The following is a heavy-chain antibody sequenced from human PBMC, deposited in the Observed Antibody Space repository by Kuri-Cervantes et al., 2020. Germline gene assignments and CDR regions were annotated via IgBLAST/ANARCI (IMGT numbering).Heavy chain of an antibody. V-gene: IGHV1-2*02. CDR3: ARGGAPELLWFGAYYFDY. J-gene: IGHJ4*02. CDR2: NNPNSGGT. Sequence: ASVKVSCKASGYTFTGYYMHWVRQAPGQGLEWMGWNNPNSGGTNYAQKFQGRVTMTRDTSISTAYMELSRVRSDDTAVYYCARGGAPELLWFGAYYFDYWGQGTLVTVSS. D-gene: IGHD3-10*01. CDR1: GYTFTGYY.